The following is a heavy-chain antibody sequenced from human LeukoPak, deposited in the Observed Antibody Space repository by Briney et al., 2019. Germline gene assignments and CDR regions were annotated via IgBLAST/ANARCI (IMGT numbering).Heavy chain of an antibody. CDR1: GGSISSGGYY. CDR3: ARDLMSGYEGWLDP. Sequence: PSETLSLTCTVSGGSISSGGYYWSWIRQHPGKGLEWIGYIYYSGSTYYNPSLKSRVTISVDTSKNQFSLKLSSVTAADAAVYYCARDLMSGYEGWLDPWGQGTLVTVSS. D-gene: IGHD5-12*01. CDR2: IYYSGST. V-gene: IGHV4-31*03. J-gene: IGHJ5*02.